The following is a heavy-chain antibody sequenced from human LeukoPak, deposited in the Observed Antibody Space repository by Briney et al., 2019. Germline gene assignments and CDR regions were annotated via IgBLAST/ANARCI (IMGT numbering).Heavy chain of an antibody. Sequence: SETLSLTCAVYGGSFSGYYWSWIRQPPGKGLEWIGYIYYSGSTNYNPSLKSRVTISVDTSKNQFALKLISVTAADTAVYYCARAEDYYFSGRPFDYWGQGTLVSVSS. J-gene: IGHJ4*02. V-gene: IGHV4-59*01. CDR3: ARAEDYYFSGRPFDY. CDR2: IYYSGST. D-gene: IGHD3-10*01. CDR1: GGSFSGYY.